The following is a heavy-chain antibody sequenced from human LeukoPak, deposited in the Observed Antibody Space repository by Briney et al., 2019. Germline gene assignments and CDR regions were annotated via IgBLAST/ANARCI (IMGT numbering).Heavy chain of an antibody. CDR3: AKDSVYSSGRPSDY. CDR1: GFTFSSYA. CDR2: ISGRGGST. D-gene: IGHD3-10*01. Sequence: GGSLRLSCAASGFTFSSYAMSWVRQAPGKGLEWVSAISGRGGSTYYADSVKGRFTISRDNSKNTLYLQMNSLRAEDTAVYYCAKDSVYSSGRPSDYWGQGTLVTVSS. J-gene: IGHJ4*02. V-gene: IGHV3-23*01.